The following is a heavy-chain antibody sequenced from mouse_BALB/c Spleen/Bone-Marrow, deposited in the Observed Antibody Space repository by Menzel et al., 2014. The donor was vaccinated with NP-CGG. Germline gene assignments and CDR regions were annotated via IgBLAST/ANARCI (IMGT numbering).Heavy chain of an antibody. Sequence: EVQLVESGGGLVQPGVSLRLSCATSGFTFTDYYMSWVRQPPGKALEWLGFIRNKANGYTTEYSASVKGRFTISRDNSQSILYLQMNTLRAEDSATYYCARDINDNYNWYFDVWGAGTTVTVSS. D-gene: IGHD2-1*01. CDR2: IRNKANGYTT. CDR1: GFTFTDYY. J-gene: IGHJ1*01. CDR3: ARDINDNYNWYFDV. V-gene: IGHV7-3*02.